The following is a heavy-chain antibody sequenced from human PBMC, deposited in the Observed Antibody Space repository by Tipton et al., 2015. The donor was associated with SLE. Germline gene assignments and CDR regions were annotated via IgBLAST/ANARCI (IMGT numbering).Heavy chain of an antibody. CDR3: ARGAAAHDY. V-gene: IGHV4-34*01. D-gene: IGHD6-13*01. CDR1: GGSFSGYY. CDR2: INHSGST. J-gene: IGHJ4*02. Sequence: GLVKPSETLSLTCTVYGGSFSGYYWSWIRQPPGKGLEWIGEINHSGSTNYNPSLKSRVTISVDTSKNQFSLKLSSVTAADTAVYYCARGAAAHDYWGQGTLVTVSS.